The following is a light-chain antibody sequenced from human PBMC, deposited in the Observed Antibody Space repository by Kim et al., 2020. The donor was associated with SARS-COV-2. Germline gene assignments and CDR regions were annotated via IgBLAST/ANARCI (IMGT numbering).Light chain of an antibody. CDR3: SSYTSTDTWI. Sequence: GQSITISCTGTNSDLGGYDYVSWYQQHPGKAPKLMIYDVSKRPSGVSNRFSGSKSGNTASLTISGLQAEDEADYYCSSYTSTDTWIFGGGTQLTVL. V-gene: IGLV2-14*04. CDR1: NSDLGGYDY. CDR2: DVS. J-gene: IGLJ2*01.